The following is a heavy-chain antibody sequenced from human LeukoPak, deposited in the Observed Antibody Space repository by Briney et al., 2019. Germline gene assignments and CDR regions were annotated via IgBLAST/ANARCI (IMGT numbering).Heavy chain of an antibody. CDR1: GFTFSIFS. V-gene: IGHV3-48*01. Sequence: GGSLRLSCSASGFTFSIFSINWVRQSPGKGLEWVSYTSGSRGTTYYADSVKGRFTISRDNPRNTLYLQMNSLRAEDTAVYFCAKRGVVIRVILVGFHKEAYYFDYWGQGALVTVYS. J-gene: IGHJ4*02. CDR2: TSGSRGTT. D-gene: IGHD3-22*01. CDR3: AKRGVVIRVILVGFHKEAYYFDY.